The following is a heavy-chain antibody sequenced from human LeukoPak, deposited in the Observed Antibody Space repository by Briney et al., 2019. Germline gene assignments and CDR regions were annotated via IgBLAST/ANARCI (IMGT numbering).Heavy chain of an antibody. CDR1: GFIFTNYW. CDR3: ARDPYSSGWPSYYYYGMDV. J-gene: IGHJ6*02. Sequence: GGSLRLSCAASGFIFTNYWMNWVRQTPGKGLEWVANIKEDGNEKYYVDSVKGRFTISRDNAKNPLYLRMNSLRAEDTAVYYCARDPYSSGWPSYYYYGMDVWGQGTTVTVSS. CDR2: IKEDGNEK. V-gene: IGHV3-7*01. D-gene: IGHD6-19*01.